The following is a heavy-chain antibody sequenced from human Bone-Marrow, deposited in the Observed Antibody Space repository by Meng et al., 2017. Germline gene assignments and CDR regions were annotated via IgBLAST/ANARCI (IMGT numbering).Heavy chain of an antibody. Sequence: SETLSLTCGVSGVSISSSNLWSWVRQPPGKGLEWSGEIYQSGSTNYNPSLKSRVTISEDKYMNQLFLEMNSMTAADTAVYYCARSQCTYYAFDVWGQGTTVTVSS. V-gene: IGHV4-4*02. CDR2: IYQSGST. CDR3: ARSQCTYYAFDV. J-gene: IGHJ6*02. CDR1: GVSISSSNL.